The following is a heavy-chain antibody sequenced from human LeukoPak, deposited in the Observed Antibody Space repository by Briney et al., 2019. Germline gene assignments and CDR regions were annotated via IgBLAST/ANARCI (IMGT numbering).Heavy chain of an antibody. Sequence: ASVKVSCKASGYTFTGYYIHWVRQAPGQGLEWMGWINPNNGGTNYVQKFHGRVTMTRDTSISTAYIELSSLTSDDTAVYYCARGYCISGSCYEFDYWGQGTLVTVSS. D-gene: IGHD2-15*01. CDR1: GYTFTGYY. V-gene: IGHV1-2*02. J-gene: IGHJ4*02. CDR2: INPNNGGT. CDR3: ARGYCISGSCYEFDY.